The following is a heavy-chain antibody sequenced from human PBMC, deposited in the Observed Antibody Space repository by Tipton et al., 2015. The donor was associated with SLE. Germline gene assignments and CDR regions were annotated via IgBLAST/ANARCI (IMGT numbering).Heavy chain of an antibody. CDR3: ARDGIGRYSGYEDGLAFDY. J-gene: IGHJ4*02. D-gene: IGHD5-12*01. CDR1: GFTFSSYS. CDR2: ISSSSSTI. V-gene: IGHV3-48*01. Sequence: SGFTFSSYSMNWVRQAPGKGLEWVSYISSSSSTIYYADSVKGRFTISRDNAKNSLYLQMNSLRAEDTAVYYCARDGIGRYSGYEDGLAFDYWGQGTLVTVSS.